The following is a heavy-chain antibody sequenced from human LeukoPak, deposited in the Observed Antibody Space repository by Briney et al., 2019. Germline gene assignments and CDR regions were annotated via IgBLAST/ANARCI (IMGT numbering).Heavy chain of an antibody. Sequence: SETLSLTCTVSGAPITNSYWGWIRQPPGKGLEWIGFTHYSGSTSSNPSLKSRVAMSVDTSKNQFSLRVTSVTAADTAVYYCARLYPLVSISTYPYPPLDVWGQGTTVTVS. CDR1: GAPITNSY. CDR3: ARLYPLVSISTYPYPPLDV. J-gene: IGHJ6*02. CDR2: THYSGST. V-gene: IGHV4-59*08. D-gene: IGHD2-8*02.